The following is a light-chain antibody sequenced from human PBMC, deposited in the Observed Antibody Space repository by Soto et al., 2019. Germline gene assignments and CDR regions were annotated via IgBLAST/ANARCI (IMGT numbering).Light chain of an antibody. J-gene: IGKJ1*01. Sequence: DIQMTQSPSSLSASVGDRVTITCRASQSISSYLNWYQQKPGKVPKLLIYAASSLQGGVPSRFSGSGSGTDFTLTISSLQPEDFATYFCQKLNAYPPWTFGQGTKV. CDR1: QSISSY. CDR3: QKLNAYPPWT. V-gene: IGKV1-39*01. CDR2: AAS.